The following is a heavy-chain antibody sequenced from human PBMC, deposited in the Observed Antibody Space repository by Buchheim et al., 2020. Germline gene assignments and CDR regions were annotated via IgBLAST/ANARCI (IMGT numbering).Heavy chain of an antibody. CDR1: GFIFSDYY. Sequence: QVQLVEPGGGLVKPGGSLRLSCAASGFIFSDYYMSWIRRTPGKGLEWLASISTSSAYTYYADSVKGRFTISRDNAKNSLYLQMNSLRVEDSAIYYCARDLTGTYWFDPWGQGTL. D-gene: IGHD1-7*01. J-gene: IGHJ5*02. CDR2: ISTSSAYT. V-gene: IGHV3-11*06. CDR3: ARDLTGTYWFDP.